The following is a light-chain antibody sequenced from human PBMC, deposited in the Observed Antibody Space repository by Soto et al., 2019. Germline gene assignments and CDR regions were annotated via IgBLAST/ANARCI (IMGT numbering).Light chain of an antibody. CDR1: QSITNW. J-gene: IGKJ1*01. CDR3: QHYGGTWT. CDR2: DAS. V-gene: IGKV1-5*01. Sequence: DIQVTQSPSTLSPSAGDRATLTCRASQSITNWLAWYQQKPGKAPKVLIYDASNMEYGVPSRFSGSGSGTEFILTISSLQPDDFASYYCQHYGGTWTFGQGTKVDI.